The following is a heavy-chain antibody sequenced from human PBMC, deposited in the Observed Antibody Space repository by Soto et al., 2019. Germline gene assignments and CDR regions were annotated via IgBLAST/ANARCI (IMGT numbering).Heavy chain of an antibody. CDR2: TYYRSKWYN. Sequence: SQTLSLTCAISGDSVSSNSAAWNWIRQSPSRGLEWLGRTYYRSKWYNDYAVSVKSRITINPDTSKNQFSLQLNSVTPVDTAVYYCSRDRADIVATAAYYYYGMDVWGQGTTVTVSS. CDR3: SRDRADIVATAAYYYYGMDV. V-gene: IGHV6-1*01. D-gene: IGHD5-12*01. J-gene: IGHJ6*02. CDR1: GDSVSSNSAA.